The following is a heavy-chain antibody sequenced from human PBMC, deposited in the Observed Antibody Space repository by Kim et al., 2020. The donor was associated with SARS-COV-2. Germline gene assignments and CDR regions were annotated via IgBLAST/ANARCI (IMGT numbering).Heavy chain of an antibody. Sequence: GGSLRLSCAASGFTFSSYSMNWVRQAPGKGLEWVSSISSSSSYIYYADSVKGRFTISRDNAKNSLYLQMNSPRAEDTAVYYCARDGLIPIAAAGTSPDYWGQGTLVTVSS. CDR2: ISSSSSYI. CDR3: ARDGLIPIAAAGTSPDY. D-gene: IGHD6-13*01. V-gene: IGHV3-21*01. J-gene: IGHJ4*02. CDR1: GFTFSSYS.